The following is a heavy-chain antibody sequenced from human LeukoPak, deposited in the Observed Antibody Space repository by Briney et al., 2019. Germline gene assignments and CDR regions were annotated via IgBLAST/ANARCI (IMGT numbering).Heavy chain of an antibody. D-gene: IGHD3-22*01. CDR3: ARRAVYYDSSGYDY. J-gene: IGHJ4*02. CDR2: ISYDGSNK. CDR1: GFTFSSYG. V-gene: IGHV3-30*03. Sequence: GGSLRLSCAASGFTFSSYGMHWVRQAPGKGLEWVAVISYDGSNKYYADSVKGRFTISRDSSKNTLYLQMNSLRAEDTAVYYCARRAVYYDSSGYDYWGQGTLVTVSS.